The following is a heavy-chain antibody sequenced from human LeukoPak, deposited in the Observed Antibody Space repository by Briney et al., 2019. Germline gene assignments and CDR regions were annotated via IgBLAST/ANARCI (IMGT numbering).Heavy chain of an antibody. D-gene: IGHD1-26*01. J-gene: IGHJ4*02. CDR2: IYGDGSFT. V-gene: IGHV3-74*01. Sequence: PGGSLRLSCAASGFTFSNFWMHWVRQAPGKGLVWVALIYGDGSFTRYADSVKGRFTISRDNAKNTVYLQMNSLRAEDTAVYYCARWEPVASLTWFFDYWGQGTLVAVSS. CDR1: GFTFSNFW. CDR3: ARWEPVASLTWFFDY.